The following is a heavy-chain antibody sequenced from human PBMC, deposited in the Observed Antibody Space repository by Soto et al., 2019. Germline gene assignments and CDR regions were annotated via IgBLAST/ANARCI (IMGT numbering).Heavy chain of an antibody. Sequence: LSLACSVSGDSINSGDYYWTWMRQAPGKGLQWVGHVYFSGSTNYNPSLKSRVTISLDTSKNQFSLKLRSVTAGDTAVYYCARVPVDTYMIYWSDPWGQGTPVTVSS. V-gene: IGHV4-61*08. CDR1: GDSINSGDYY. CDR3: ARVPVDTYMIYWSDP. CDR2: VYFSGST. D-gene: IGHD5-18*01. J-gene: IGHJ5*02.